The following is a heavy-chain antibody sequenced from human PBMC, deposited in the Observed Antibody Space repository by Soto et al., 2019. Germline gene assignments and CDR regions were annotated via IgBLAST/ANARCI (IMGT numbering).Heavy chain of an antibody. CDR2: IYRDDDK. J-gene: IGHJ4*02. D-gene: IGHD1-26*01. CDR3: AHTVARGAYWETFNY. CDR1: GFSLMTNGVG. V-gene: IGHV2-5*02. Sequence: QITLKESGPTLVKPTQTLTLTRTVSGFSLMTNGVGVGWFRQPPGKALEWLALIYRDDDKRYRPSLNSRVTVTKDNNKNQVVLTMTSMDPVDTATYYCAHTVARGAYWETFNYWGQGTLVTVSS.